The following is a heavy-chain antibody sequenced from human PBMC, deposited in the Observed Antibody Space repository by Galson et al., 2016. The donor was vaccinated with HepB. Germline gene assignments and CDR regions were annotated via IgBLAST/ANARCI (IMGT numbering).Heavy chain of an antibody. CDR2: INPSDGST. D-gene: IGHD3-10*01. V-gene: IGHV1-46*01. J-gene: IGHJ6*02. CDR3: ARDQGVRPGGYCIEV. CDR1: GYSFSSYY. Sequence: SVKVSCKASGYSFSSYYVHWVRQAPGQGLEWMGMINPSDGSTSYAQKFEGRVTMTGDTSTSTSYMELSSLRSEDTAVYYCARDQGVRPGGYCIEVWGQGTTVTVSS.